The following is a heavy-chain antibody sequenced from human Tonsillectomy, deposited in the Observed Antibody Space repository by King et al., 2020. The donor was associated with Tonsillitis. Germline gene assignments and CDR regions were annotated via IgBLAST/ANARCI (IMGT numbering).Heavy chain of an antibody. Sequence: VQLQQWGAGLLKPSETLSLTCAVYGGSFSGYFWTWIRQPPGKGLEWIGEIHHSGTTNYNPSLESRVTISIDTSRNQSSLNLGPLTAAETAGYYCARARTYYYGSGNYNRGGFDFWGRGTLVTVSS. J-gene: IGHJ4*02. CDR2: IHHSGTT. D-gene: IGHD3-10*01. V-gene: IGHV4-34*01. CDR1: GGSFSGYF. CDR3: ARARTYYYGSGNYNRGGFDF.